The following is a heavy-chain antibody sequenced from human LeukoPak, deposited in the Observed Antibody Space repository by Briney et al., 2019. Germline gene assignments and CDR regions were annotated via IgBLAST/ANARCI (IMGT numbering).Heavy chain of an antibody. V-gene: IGHV3-23*01. Sequence: GGSLRLSCAASGFIFSRYTMTWVRQAPGKGLEWVSPISGSGGSTFYVDSVKGRFTISRDNSKKTLYLQMISLRAEDTAVYYCTRDLGWLHYEDWGQGTLVTVSS. D-gene: IGHD5-12*01. CDR3: TRDLGWLHYED. J-gene: IGHJ4*02. CDR1: GFIFSRYT. CDR2: ISGSGGST.